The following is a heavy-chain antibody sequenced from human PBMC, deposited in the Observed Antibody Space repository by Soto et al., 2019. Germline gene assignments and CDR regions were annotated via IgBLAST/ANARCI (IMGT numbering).Heavy chain of an antibody. Sequence: QVQLVQSGAEVKKPGSSVKVSCKASGGTFSSYTISWVRQAPGQGLEWMGRIIPILGIANYAQKFQGRITITADKSTSTAYMELSSLRSEDTAVYYCARDAPRGSSSWYYFDYWGQGTLVTVSS. V-gene: IGHV1-69*08. J-gene: IGHJ4*02. CDR2: IIPILGIA. D-gene: IGHD6-13*01. CDR3: ARDAPRGSSSWYYFDY. CDR1: GGTFSSYT.